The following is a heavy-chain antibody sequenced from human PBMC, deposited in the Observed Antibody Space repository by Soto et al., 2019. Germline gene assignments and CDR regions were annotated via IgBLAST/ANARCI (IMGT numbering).Heavy chain of an antibody. CDR1: GFTFSSYF. J-gene: IGHJ4*02. CDR3: AREPSPLHFTDY. V-gene: IGHV3-30*14. CDR2: ISYDGSSK. Sequence: QVQLVESGGGVVQPGRSLRLSCEVSGFTFSSYFMHWLRQTPGRRLEWVAIISYDGSSKYYADSVKGRFTISRDNSKSTLYLQMNSLRVEDTAVYYCAREPSPLHFTDYWGQGTLVTVSS.